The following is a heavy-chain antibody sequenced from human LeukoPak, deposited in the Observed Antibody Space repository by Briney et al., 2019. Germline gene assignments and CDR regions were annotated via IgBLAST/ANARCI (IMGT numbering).Heavy chain of an antibody. CDR3: VRDGMRPLTYDW. CDR1: GFNFRIYW. D-gene: IGHD1-14*01. Sequence: GGSLRLSCAASGFNFRIYWMNWVRHAPGKGLVWVAHIAPEGRERKYADFVTGRFTISRDNAKDTLSLQMNSVRDDDTGLYYCVRDGMRPLTYDWWGQRTLVTVSS. V-gene: IGHV3-74*03. J-gene: IGHJ4*02. CDR2: IAPEGRER.